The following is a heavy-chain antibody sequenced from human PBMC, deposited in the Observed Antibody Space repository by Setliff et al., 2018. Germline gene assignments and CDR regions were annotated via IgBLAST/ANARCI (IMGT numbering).Heavy chain of an antibody. CDR2: INPSSGRT. CDR3: ARDVFPYHYEGAFDI. D-gene: IGHD3-22*01. V-gene: IGHV1-46*01. Sequence: ASVKVSCKASGDTFTNYGINWVRQAPGLGLEWMGTINPSSGRTSYAQKFQGRVTMTRDTSTSTVYMDMSSLRSEDTAVYYCARDVFPYHYEGAFDIWGQGTMVTVSS. J-gene: IGHJ3*02. CDR1: GDTFTNYG.